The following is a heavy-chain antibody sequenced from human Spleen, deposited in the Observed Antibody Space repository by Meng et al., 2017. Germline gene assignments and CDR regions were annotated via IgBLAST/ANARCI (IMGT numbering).Heavy chain of an antibody. Sequence: GESLKISCAASGFYFGNAWMSWVRQAPGKGPEWVGRIKSKVNGGTTDFAAPVKGRFTISRDDSKNTLYLQMDSLITEDTALYFCATGAAAADHWGHGTPVTVSS. CDR2: IKSKVNGGTT. CDR3: ATGAAAADH. D-gene: IGHD6-13*01. J-gene: IGHJ4*01. CDR1: GFYFGNAW. V-gene: IGHV3-15*01.